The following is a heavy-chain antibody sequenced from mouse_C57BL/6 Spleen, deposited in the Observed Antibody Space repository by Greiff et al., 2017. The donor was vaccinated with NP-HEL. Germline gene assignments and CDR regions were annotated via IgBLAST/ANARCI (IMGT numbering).Heavy chain of an antibody. D-gene: IGHD1-1*01. Sequence: EVQLVESGGGLVQPGGSMKLSCVASGFTFSNYWMNWVRQSPEKGLEWVAQIRLKSDNYATHYAESVKGRFTISRDDSNSSVYLQRNNLRAEDTGIYYCTGWGCSSGSSYGWYFDVWGTGTTVTVSS. J-gene: IGHJ1*03. CDR2: IRLKSDNYAT. CDR3: TGWGCSSGSSYGWYFDV. CDR1: GFTFSNYW. V-gene: IGHV6-3*01.